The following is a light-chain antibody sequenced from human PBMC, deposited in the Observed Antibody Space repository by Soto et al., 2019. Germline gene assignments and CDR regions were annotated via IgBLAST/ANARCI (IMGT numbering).Light chain of an antibody. CDR1: QSVSSSY. CDR2: GAS. V-gene: IGKV3-20*01. J-gene: IGKJ1*01. CDR3: QVERT. Sequence: EIVLTQSPGTLSLSPGERATLSCRASQSVSSSYLAWYQQKPGQAPRLLIYGASSRATGIPDRFSGSGSGTDFTLTISRLEPEDFAVYYWQVERTFGQGTKVDIK.